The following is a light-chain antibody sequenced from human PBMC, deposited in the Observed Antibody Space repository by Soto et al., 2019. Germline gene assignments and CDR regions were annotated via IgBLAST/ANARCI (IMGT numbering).Light chain of an antibody. CDR3: QQYNNWPRT. Sequence: IVRTQAPATLSVSPGERAALSGRASQSVSSNLAWYQQKPGQAPRLLIYGASTRATGIPARFSGSGSGTEFTLTISSLQSEDFAVYYCQQYNNWPRTFGQGTK. J-gene: IGKJ1*01. CDR1: QSVSSN. V-gene: IGKV3-15*01. CDR2: GAS.